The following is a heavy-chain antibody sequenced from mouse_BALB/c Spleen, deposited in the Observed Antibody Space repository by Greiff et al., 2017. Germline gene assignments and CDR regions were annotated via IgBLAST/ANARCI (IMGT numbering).Heavy chain of an antibody. V-gene: IGHV5-17*02. Sequence: EVMLVESGGGLVQPGGSRKLSCAASGFTFSSFGMHWVRQAPEKGLEWVAYISSGSSTIYYADTVKGRFTISRDNPKNTLFLQMTSLRSEDTAMYDCARTGPGFAYWGQGTLVTVSA. CDR2: ISSGSSTI. J-gene: IGHJ3*01. CDR1: GFTFSSFG. D-gene: IGHD3-3*01. CDR3: ARTGPGFAY.